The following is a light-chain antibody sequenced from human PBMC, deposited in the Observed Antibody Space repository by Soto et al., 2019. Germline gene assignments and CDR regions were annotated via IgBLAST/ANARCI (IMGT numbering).Light chain of an antibody. CDR2: GVT. CDR3: SSYTSDSSYV. Sequence: QSVLAQPPSASGSPGQSVTISCTGSGSDIGAYNFVSWYQQHPGKAPKLMIFGVTERPSGVPDRFSGSKSGNTASLTVSGLQADDEAVYYCSSYTSDSSYVFGSGTKVTVL. J-gene: IGLJ1*01. V-gene: IGLV2-8*01. CDR1: GSDIGAYNF.